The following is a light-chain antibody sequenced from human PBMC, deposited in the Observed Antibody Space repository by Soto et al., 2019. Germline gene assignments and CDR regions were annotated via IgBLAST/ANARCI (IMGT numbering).Light chain of an antibody. Sequence: EIVLTQSPATLSLSPGERATLTCRGSQSVSSYLAWYQQKPGQAPRLLIYDASNRATGIPARFSGSGSGTDFTLTISSLEPEDFAVYYCQQRSNWPLMYTFGQGTKLEIK. CDR1: QSVSSY. J-gene: IGKJ2*01. V-gene: IGKV3-11*01. CDR3: QQRSNWPLMYT. CDR2: DAS.